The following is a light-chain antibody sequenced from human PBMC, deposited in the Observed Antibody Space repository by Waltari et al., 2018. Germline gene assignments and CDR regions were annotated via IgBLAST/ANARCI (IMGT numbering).Light chain of an antibody. J-gene: IGKJ4*01. Sequence: DIQMTQSPSSLSASVGDRVTITCRASQSISSYLNWYQQKPGKDPKNLIYGASSLQSGVSAMFIGSGSRTDFTLTISSLQPEDFATYYCQQSYSTPLTFGGGTKVEIK. CDR2: GAS. V-gene: IGKV1-39*01. CDR3: QQSYSTPLT. CDR1: QSISSY.